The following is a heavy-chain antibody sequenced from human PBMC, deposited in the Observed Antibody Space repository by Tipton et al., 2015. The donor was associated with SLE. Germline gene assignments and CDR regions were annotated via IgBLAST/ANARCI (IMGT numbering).Heavy chain of an antibody. CDR2: INHSGST. V-gene: IGHV4-38-2*02. CDR1: GYSISSGYY. J-gene: IGHJ4*02. CDR3: ARDLFVEFYRSWSDYAYYFDY. Sequence: TLSLTCAVSGYSISSGYYWGWIRQSPGKGLEWIGSINHSGSTQYNPSLKSRVPISVDTPGNQVSLRLRSVTAADTAVYYCARDLFVEFYRSWSDYAYYFDYWGQGVLVTVSS. D-gene: IGHD3-3*01.